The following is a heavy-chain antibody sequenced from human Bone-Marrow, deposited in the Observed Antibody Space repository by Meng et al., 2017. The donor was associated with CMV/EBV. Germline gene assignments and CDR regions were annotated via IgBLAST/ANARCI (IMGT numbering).Heavy chain of an antibody. CDR2: IYYSGST. Sequence: SETLSLTCTVSGGSISSSSYYWGWIRQPPGKGLEWIGSIYYSGSTYYNPSLKSRVTISVDTSKNQFSLKLSSVTAADTAVYYCARGYLMDPAMGPHFDYWGQGTRVTVSS. D-gene: IGHD5-18*01. CDR3: ARGYLMDPAMGPHFDY. J-gene: IGHJ4*02. V-gene: IGHV4-39*07. CDR1: GGSISSSSYY.